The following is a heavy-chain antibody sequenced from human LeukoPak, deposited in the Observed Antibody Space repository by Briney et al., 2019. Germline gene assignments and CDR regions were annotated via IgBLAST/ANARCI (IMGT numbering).Heavy chain of an antibody. J-gene: IGHJ4*02. CDR3: AYESVQTGYSSSWPYFDY. CDR1: GFTFSSYA. D-gene: IGHD6-13*01. CDR2: ISYDGSNK. V-gene: IGHV3-30-3*01. Sequence: GRSLRLSCAASGFTFSSYAMHWVRQAPGKGLEWVAVISYDGSNKYYADSVKGRFTISRDNSKNTLYLQMNSLRAEDTAVYYCAYESVQTGYSSSWPYFDYWGQGTLVTVSS.